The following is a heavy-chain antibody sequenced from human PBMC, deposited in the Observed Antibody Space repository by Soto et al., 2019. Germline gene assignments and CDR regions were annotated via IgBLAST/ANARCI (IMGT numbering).Heavy chain of an antibody. Sequence: VQLVESGGGVVQPGRSLRLSCAASGFTFSDYAMHWVRQAPGKGLEWVAVVSDDGRNTHYADSVKGRFTISRDSSKKTVSLEMTSLRAEDTAVYYCATGGRQWLVTSEFNYWGQGALVTVSS. CDR3: ATGGRQWLVTSEFNY. CDR1: GFTFSDYA. V-gene: IGHV3-30*03. CDR2: VSDDGRNT. D-gene: IGHD6-19*01. J-gene: IGHJ4*02.